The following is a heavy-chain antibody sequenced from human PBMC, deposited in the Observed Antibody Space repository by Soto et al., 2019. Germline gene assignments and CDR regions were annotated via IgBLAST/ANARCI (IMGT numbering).Heavy chain of an antibody. J-gene: IGHJ4*02. CDR3: ARSFDYGYIHH. CDR2: IYAGGST. CDR1: GFTVNSDY. D-gene: IGHD3-10*01. Sequence: EVQPVETGGGLTQPGGSLRLSCENSGFTVNSDYMSWVRQAPGKGLEWVSIIYAGGSTYYADSVRGRFTISSDNSRNTLYLQMNSLRVEDTAVYYCARSFDYGYIHHWGQGTLVTVSS. V-gene: IGHV3-53*02.